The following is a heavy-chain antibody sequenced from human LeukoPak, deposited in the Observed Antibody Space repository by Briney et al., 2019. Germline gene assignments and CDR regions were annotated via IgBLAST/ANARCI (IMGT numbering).Heavy chain of an antibody. Sequence: GGSLRLSCAASGFTFSSYEMNWVRQAPGKGLEWVSYISSSGSTICYADSVKGRFTISRDNAKNSLYLQMNSLRAEDTAVYYCARDTMVRGVDYWGQGTLVTVSS. CDR3: ARDTMVRGVDY. CDR2: ISSSGSTI. V-gene: IGHV3-48*03. D-gene: IGHD3-10*01. J-gene: IGHJ4*02. CDR1: GFTFSSYE.